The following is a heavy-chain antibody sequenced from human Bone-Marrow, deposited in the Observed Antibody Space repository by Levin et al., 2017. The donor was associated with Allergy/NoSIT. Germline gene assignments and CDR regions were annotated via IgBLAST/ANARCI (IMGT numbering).Heavy chain of an antibody. D-gene: IGHD5-18*01. CDR1: GASFTHYY. J-gene: IGHJ4*02. CDR2: INHAGVA. V-gene: IGHV4-34*01. CDR3: ARGQRTYSFEVSLRYLDS. Sequence: SETLSLTCAVYGASFTHYYWTWIRQTSGGGLEWLGEINHAGVADYHPSLESRVTISVDASKNQFSLKLTSVTAADTAVYFCARGQRTYSFEVSLRYLDSWGQGTLVTVSS.